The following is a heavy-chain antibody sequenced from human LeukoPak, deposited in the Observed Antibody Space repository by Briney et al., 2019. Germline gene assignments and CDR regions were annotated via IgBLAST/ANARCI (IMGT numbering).Heavy chain of an antibody. CDR1: GYTFSSYG. D-gene: IGHD6-19*01. Sequence: ASVKVSCKASGYTFSSYGITWVRQAPGQGLEWMGWISVYNGDTNYAQKLQDRLIMTTDTSTSLAFMELRNLRSDDTAVYYCARDTGFLAGDYCYYMDVWGKGTTVTVSS. J-gene: IGHJ6*03. CDR2: ISVYNGDT. CDR3: ARDTGFLAGDYCYYMDV. V-gene: IGHV1-18*01.